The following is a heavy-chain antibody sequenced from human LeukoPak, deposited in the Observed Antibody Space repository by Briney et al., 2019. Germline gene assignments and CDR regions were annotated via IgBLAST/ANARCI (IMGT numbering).Heavy chain of an antibody. CDR1: GYTFTSYG. V-gene: IGHV1-18*01. J-gene: IGHJ4*02. D-gene: IGHD6-19*01. Sequence: GASVKVSCKASGYTFTSYGISWVRQAPGQGLEWMGWISAYNGNTNYAQKLQGRVTMTTDTSTSTAYMELRSLRSDDTAVYYRARDVLYSSGWVLSTTNVDYWGQGTLVTVSS. CDR2: ISAYNGNT. CDR3: ARDVLYSSGWVLSTTNVDY.